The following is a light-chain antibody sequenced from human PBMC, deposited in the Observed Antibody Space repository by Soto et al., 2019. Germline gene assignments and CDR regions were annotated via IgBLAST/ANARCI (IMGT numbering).Light chain of an antibody. CDR3: GSYTSGCGYV. CDR2: EVS. Sequence: QSALTQPASVSGSPGQSITISCTGTSSDVGGYNYVSWYHQHPCKAPKLMIYEVSNRPSGVSTRFSVSKSGNTASLTITGLQAEDNGDYYCGSYTSGCGYVCGTGT. J-gene: IGLJ1*01. V-gene: IGLV2-14*01. CDR1: SSDVGGYNY.